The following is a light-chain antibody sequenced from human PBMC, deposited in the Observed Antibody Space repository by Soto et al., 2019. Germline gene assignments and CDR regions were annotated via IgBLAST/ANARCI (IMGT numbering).Light chain of an antibody. J-gene: IGLJ1*01. Sequence: QSALTQPASVSGSPGQSITISCTGTSSDFGRFNYVSWYQQHPSKAPKLMIFEVSNRPSGVSNRFSGSKSANTASLTISGLQAEDEADYYCSSYTSSGTYVFGTGTKLTVL. CDR2: EVS. V-gene: IGLV2-14*01. CDR3: SSYTSSGTYV. CDR1: SSDFGRFNY.